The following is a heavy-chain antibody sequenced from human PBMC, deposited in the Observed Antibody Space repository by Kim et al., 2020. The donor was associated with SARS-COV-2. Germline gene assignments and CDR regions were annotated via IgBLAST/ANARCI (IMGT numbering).Heavy chain of an antibody. CDR2: ISSSSSYI. V-gene: IGHV3-21*01. CDR1: GFTFSSYS. J-gene: IGHJ6*02. D-gene: IGHD6-19*01. CDR3: ARDLSGWANYYYYYGMDV. Sequence: GGSLRLSCAASGFTFSSYSMNWVRQAPGKGLEWVSSISSSSSYIYYADSVKGRFTISRDNAKNSLYLQMNSLRAEDTAVYYCARDLSGWANYYYYYGMDVWGQGTTVTVSS.